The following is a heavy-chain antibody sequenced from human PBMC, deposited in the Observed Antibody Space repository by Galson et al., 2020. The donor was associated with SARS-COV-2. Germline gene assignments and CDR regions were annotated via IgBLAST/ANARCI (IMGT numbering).Heavy chain of an antibody. D-gene: IGHD2-21*01. CDR2: ISASTNTI. CDR3: ARGALSPSDPNGMLYYDS. Sequence: KIGESLKISCAASGFTFSDYYMTWIRQVPGRGPEWVAYISASTNTIYYTDSVKGRFTISRDNSRSLIYLLMNSLRADDTAISYCARGALSPSDPNGMLYYDSWGQGTLVTVYS. J-gene: IGHJ4*02. CDR1: GFTFSDYY. V-gene: IGHV3-11*01.